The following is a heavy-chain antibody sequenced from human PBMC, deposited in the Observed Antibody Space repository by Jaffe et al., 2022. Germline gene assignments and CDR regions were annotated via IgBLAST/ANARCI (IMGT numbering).Heavy chain of an antibody. D-gene: IGHD2-8*02. Sequence: QVQLQESGPGLVKPSGTLSLTCAVSGGSISSSNWWSWVRQPPGKGLEWIGEIYHSGSTNYNPSLKSRVTISVDKSKNQFSLKLSSVTAADTAVYYCARRFLGYCTGGVCYKAAFDIWGQGTMVTVSS. CDR2: IYHSGST. CDR3: ARRFLGYCTGGVCYKAAFDI. CDR1: GGSISSSNW. V-gene: IGHV4-4*02. J-gene: IGHJ3*02.